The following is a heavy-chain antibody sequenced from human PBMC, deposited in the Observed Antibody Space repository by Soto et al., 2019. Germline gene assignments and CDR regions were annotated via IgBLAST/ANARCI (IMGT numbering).Heavy chain of an antibody. J-gene: IGHJ4*02. CDR3: ARGPLMEYDSSGYYYVFPYDY. CDR1: GYTFTSYY. V-gene: IGHV1-46*01. CDR2: INPSGGST. D-gene: IGHD3-22*01. Sequence: QAGGEVKKPGASVKVSCKASGYTFTSYYMHWVRQAPGQGLEWMGIINPSGGSTSYAQKFQGRVTMTRDTSTSTVYMELSSLRSEDTAVYYCARGPLMEYDSSGYYYVFPYDYWGQGTLVTVSS.